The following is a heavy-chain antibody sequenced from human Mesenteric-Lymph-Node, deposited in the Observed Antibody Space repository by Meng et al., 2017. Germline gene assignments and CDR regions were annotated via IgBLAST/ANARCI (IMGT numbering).Heavy chain of an antibody. D-gene: IGHD5-12*01. CDR2: IWYDGSNK. CDR3: ARDSRRIGYGGYVN. J-gene: IGHJ4*02. Sequence: LSLTCAASGFTFSSYGMHWVRQAPGKGLEWVAVIWYDGSNKYYADSVKGRFTISRDNSKNTLYLQMNSLRAEDTAVYYCARDSRRIGYGGYVNWVQGTLVTVSS. V-gene: IGHV3-33*01. CDR1: GFTFSSYG.